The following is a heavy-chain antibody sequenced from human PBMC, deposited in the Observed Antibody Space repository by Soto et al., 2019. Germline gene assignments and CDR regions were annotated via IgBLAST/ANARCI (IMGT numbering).Heavy chain of an antibody. CDR2: VYYTGST. D-gene: IGHD5-18*01. Sequence: SETLSLTCSVSGGSVSRGSYSWNWIRQPPGKGLEWIGYVYYTGSTHSNPALKSRVTISVDASKNQFSLRLTSVTAADTAVYFCARADTALDYWGQGTLVTVSS. CDR3: ARADTALDY. V-gene: IGHV4-61*01. J-gene: IGHJ4*02. CDR1: GGSVSRGSYS.